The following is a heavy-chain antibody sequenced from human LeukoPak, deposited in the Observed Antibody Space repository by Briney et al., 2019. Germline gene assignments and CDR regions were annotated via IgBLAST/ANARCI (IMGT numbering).Heavy chain of an antibody. J-gene: IGHJ4*02. V-gene: IGHV4-61*01. D-gene: IGHD3-10*01. CDR2: IYYSGST. CDR3: ARVFYGSGSSSYYFDY. CDR1: GGSVSSGSYY. Sequence: SETLSLTCTVSGGSVSSGSYYWSWIRQPPGKGLEWIGYIYYSGSTNYNPSLKSRVTISVDTSKNQFSLKLSSVTAADTAVYYCARVFYGSGSSSYYFDYWGQGTLVTVSS.